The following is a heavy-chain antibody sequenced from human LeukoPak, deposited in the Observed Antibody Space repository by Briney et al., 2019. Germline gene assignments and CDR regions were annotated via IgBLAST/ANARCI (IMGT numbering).Heavy chain of an antibody. CDR2: ISYDGSNN. Sequence: GGSLRLSCAASGFTFSSYGMHWVRQAPGKGLEWVAVISYDGSNNYYADSVKGRFTISRDNSKNTLYLQMNSLRAEDTAVYYCAKGIARGVPDAFDIWGQGTMVTVSS. CDR1: GFTFSSYG. CDR3: AKGIARGVPDAFDI. J-gene: IGHJ3*02. D-gene: IGHD2-8*02. V-gene: IGHV3-30*18.